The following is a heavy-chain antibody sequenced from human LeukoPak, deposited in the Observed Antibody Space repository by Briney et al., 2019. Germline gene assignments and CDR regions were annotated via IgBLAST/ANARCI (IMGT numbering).Heavy chain of an antibody. J-gene: IGHJ4*02. Sequence: SETLSLTCAVYGGSFSGYYWSWIRQPPGKGLEWIGEINHSGSTNYNPSLKSRVTISVDTSKNQFSLKLSSVTAADTAVYYCASLKSRFRYHFDYWGQGTLVTVSS. CDR2: INHSGST. CDR3: ASLKSRFRYHFDY. V-gene: IGHV4-34*01. D-gene: IGHD1-1*01. CDR1: GGSFSGYY.